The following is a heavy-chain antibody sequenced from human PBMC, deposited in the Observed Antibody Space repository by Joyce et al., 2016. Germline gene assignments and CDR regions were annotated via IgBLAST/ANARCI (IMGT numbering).Heavy chain of an antibody. CDR1: GGTFSNYA. CDR2: IIPRFGTA. V-gene: IGHV1-69*01. D-gene: IGHD3-10*01. CDR3: ARESREKDLLLWFGKLDV. Sequence: QVQLMQSGAEVKKPGSSVKVSCKASGGTFSNYAINWVRQAPGQGLEWRGGIIPRFGTANYAQKFQGRVTITADESTSTAYMEVSSLRSEDTAVYYCARESREKDLLLWFGKLDVWGQGTTVIVSS. J-gene: IGHJ6*02.